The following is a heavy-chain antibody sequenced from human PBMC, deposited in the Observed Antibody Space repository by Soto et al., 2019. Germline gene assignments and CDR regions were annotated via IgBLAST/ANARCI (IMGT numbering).Heavy chain of an antibody. Sequence: EVQLLESGGGLVQPGGSLRLSCAASGFTFNNYAMTWVRQAPGKGLEWVSAISGGGDTTSYAVSVKGRFTVSRDGSKNTLYLQMSSLRAEDTALYYCAKGRGGSGSLTPSVDFWGQGTLVTVSS. CDR1: GFTFNNYA. CDR3: AKGRGGSGSLTPSVDF. CDR2: ISGGGDTT. V-gene: IGHV3-23*01. J-gene: IGHJ4*02. D-gene: IGHD3-10*01.